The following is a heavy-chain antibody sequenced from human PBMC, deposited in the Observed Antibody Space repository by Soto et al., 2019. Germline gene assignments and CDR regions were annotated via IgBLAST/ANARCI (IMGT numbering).Heavy chain of an antibody. J-gene: IGHJ4*02. D-gene: IGHD3-9*01. CDR3: AHRLYDYDILTGYHHFDY. CDR2: IYWDDDK. Sequence: QITLKESGPTLVKPTQTLTLTCTFSGFSLSTSGVGVGWIRQPPGKALEWLALIYWDDDKRYSPSLKSRLTITKDTSKNQVVLTMTNMDPVDTATYYCAHRLYDYDILTGYHHFDYWGQGTLVTVSS. CDR1: GFSLSTSGVG. V-gene: IGHV2-5*02.